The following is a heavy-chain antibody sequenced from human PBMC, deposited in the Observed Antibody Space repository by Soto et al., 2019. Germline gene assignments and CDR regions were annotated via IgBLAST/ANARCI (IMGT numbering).Heavy chain of an antibody. V-gene: IGHV1-69*13. CDR2: FIPIFGKA. J-gene: IGHJ3*02. CDR1: GGTFSSYA. CDR3: ATDRSRAPYDAFDI. Sequence: SVKVSCKASGGTFSSYAISWVRQAPGQGLEWMGGFIPIFGKANYAQKFQGRATITEDESTETAYMELSRLRSEDTAVYYCATDRSRAPYDAFDIWGQGTTVTVSS.